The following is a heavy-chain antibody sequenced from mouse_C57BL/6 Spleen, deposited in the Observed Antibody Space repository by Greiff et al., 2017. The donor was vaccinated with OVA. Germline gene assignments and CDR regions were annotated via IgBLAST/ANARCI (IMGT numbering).Heavy chain of an antibody. V-gene: IGHV1-4*01. D-gene: IGHD1-1*01. J-gene: IGHJ3*01. CDR1: GYTLPSST. CDR2: INPSSGYT. Sequence: QVQLQQSGADLARLGAPVKMSCKASGYTLPSSTIHWEKQRPGRGLEWIGDINPSSGYTKYNQKFKDKATLTADRSSSTAYMQLSSLTSEDSAVYYCARDYGSSYGWFAYWGQGTLVTVSA. CDR3: ARDYGSSYGWFAY.